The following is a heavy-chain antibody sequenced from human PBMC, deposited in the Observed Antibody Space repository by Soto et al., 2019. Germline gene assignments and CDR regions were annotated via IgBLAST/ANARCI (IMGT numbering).Heavy chain of an antibody. V-gene: IGHV3-30*04. CDR2: ITRDGYNK. Sequence: QVQLVESGGGVVQPGRPLRLSCAGSGFIFKNYALNWVRQAPGKGLEWVASITRDGYNKYYADSVKGRFTISRDNSRDTLSLQMTALRNEDSSIYYCTKSSGGSSSVGMDYWGQGTRVTVSS. CDR3: TKSSGGSSSVGMDY. D-gene: IGHD6-6*01. CDR1: GFIFKNYA. J-gene: IGHJ4*02.